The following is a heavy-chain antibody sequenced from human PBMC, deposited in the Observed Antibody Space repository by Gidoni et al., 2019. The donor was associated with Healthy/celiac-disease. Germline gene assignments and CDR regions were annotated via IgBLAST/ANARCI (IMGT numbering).Heavy chain of an antibody. CDR2: ISGSGGST. CDR3: AKGTTVVTPDAFDI. D-gene: IGHD4-17*01. Sequence: GKGLEWVSAISGSGGSTYYADSVKGRFTISRDNSKNTLYLQMNSLRAEDTAVYYCAKGTTVVTPDAFDIWGQGTMVTVSS. J-gene: IGHJ3*02. V-gene: IGHV3-23*01.